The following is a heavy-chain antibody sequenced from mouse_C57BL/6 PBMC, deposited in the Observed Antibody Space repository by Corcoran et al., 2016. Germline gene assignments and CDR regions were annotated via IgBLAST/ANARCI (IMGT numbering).Heavy chain of an antibody. J-gene: IGHJ2*01. D-gene: IGHD2-5*01. CDR3: ARILFFYYSTLDY. V-gene: IGHV9-3*01. CDR1: GYTFTTYG. Sequence: QIQLVQSGPELKKPGETVKISCKASGYTFTTYGMSWVKQAPGKGLKWKGWINTYSGVPTYADDFKGRFAFSLETSASTAFLQINNLKNEDTATYFCARILFFYYSTLDYWGQGTTLTVSS. CDR2: INTYSGVP.